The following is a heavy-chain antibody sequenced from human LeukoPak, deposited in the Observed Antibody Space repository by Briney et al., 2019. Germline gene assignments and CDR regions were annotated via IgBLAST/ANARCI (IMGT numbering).Heavy chain of an antibody. Sequence: GGSLRLSCAASGFSFSTYGMSWVRQSPGKGLEWVSGISGSGDHTYHGDSVRGRFTSSRDNSNNTLYLEMKSLIVEDTALYYCVKPPAWLRLRADVFETWGQGTMVTVSS. CDR2: ISGSGDHT. V-gene: IGHV3-23*01. CDR3: VKPPAWLRLRADVFET. J-gene: IGHJ3*02. D-gene: IGHD5-12*01. CDR1: GFSFSTYG.